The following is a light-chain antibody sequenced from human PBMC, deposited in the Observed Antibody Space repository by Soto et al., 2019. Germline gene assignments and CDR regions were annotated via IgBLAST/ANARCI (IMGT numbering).Light chain of an antibody. CDR3: SSYTSSSVV. CDR1: SSDVGAYNY. CDR2: DVS. V-gene: IGLV2-14*01. J-gene: IGLJ2*01. Sequence: QSALTQPASVSGSPGHSITISCTGTSSDVGAYNYVSWYQQHPGKAPKLMIYDVSNRPSGVSNRFSGSKSGNTAPLTISGLQAEDEADYYCSSYTSSSVVFGGGTKLTVL.